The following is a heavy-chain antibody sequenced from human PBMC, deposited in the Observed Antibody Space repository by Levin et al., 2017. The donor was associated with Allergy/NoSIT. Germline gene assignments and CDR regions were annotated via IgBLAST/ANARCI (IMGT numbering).Heavy chain of an antibody. CDR3: ASHFRDLDY. CDR2: ISKDGGTK. CDR1: GFYFSNYA. V-gene: IGHV3-30-3*01. Sequence: GGSLRLSCAASGFYFSNYAMDWVRQAPGKGLEWVAVISKDGGTKFYADSVKGRFTISRDNSRNTLGLQMNSLRVEDTAVYYCASHFRDLDYWGQGTLVTVSS. J-gene: IGHJ4*02.